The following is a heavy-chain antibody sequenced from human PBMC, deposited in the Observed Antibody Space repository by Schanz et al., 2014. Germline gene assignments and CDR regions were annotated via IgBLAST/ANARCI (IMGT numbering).Heavy chain of an antibody. CDR2: IWYDGNNK. D-gene: IGHD6-13*01. CDR3: AKEKEEVAADGSFFDY. CDR1: GFAFNNYG. V-gene: IGHV3-33*06. Sequence: QVQLAESGGGVVQPGRSLRLSCAASGFAFNNYGMHWVRQAPGKGLEWVAIIWYDGNNKKYADSVKGRFTISRDNFKNTLFLQMNSLRAEDTAVYYCAKEKEEVAADGSFFDYWGQGTLVTVSS. J-gene: IGHJ4*02.